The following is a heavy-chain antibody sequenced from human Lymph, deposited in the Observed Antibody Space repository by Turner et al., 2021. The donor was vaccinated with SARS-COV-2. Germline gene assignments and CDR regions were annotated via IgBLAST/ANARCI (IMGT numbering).Heavy chain of an antibody. CDR2: ISWNSGSI. J-gene: IGHJ6*02. V-gene: IGHV3-9*01. Sequence: EVQLVESGGVLVQPGRSLRLPCAASGFTFDEYVMHWVRQATGKGLEWVSGISWNSGSIGYADSVKGRFTISRDNDKNSLYLQMNSLRAEDTALYHCAKGRRFGMDVWGQGTTVTVSS. CDR3: AKGRRFGMDV. CDR1: GFTFDEYV.